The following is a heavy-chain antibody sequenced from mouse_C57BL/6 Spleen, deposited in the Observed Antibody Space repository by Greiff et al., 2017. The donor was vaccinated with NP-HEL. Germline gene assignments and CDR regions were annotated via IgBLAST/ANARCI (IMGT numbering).Heavy chain of an antibody. CDR3: ARGVLDY. Sequence: QVQLKQPGAELVKPGASVKLSCKASGYTFTSYWMQWVKQRPGQGLEWIGEIDPSDSYTNYNQKFKGKATLTVDTSSSTAYMQLSSLTSEDSAVYYCARGVLDYWGQGTTLTVSS. CDR2: IDPSDSYT. J-gene: IGHJ2*01. V-gene: IGHV1-50*01. CDR1: GYTFTSYW.